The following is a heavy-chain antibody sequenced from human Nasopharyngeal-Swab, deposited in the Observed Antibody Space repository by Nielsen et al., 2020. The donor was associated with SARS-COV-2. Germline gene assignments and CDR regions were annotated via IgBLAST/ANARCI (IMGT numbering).Heavy chain of an antibody. D-gene: IGHD3-16*01. Sequence: LKISCAASGFPFRSYAMSWVRQAPGKGLEWVSAISGSGGSTYYADSVKGRFTISRDNSKNTLYLQMNSLRAEDTAVYYCAKRPTGSTFGDWGQGTLVTVSS. CDR2: ISGSGGST. CDR3: AKRPTGSTFGD. CDR1: GFPFRSYA. V-gene: IGHV3-23*01. J-gene: IGHJ4*02.